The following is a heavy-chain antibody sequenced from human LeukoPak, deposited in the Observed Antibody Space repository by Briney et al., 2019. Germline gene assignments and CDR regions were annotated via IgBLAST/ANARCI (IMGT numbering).Heavy chain of an antibody. V-gene: IGHV4-39*02. CDR2: IYYSGST. Sequence: PSETLSLTCTVSGGSISSSSYYWGWIRQPPGKGLEWIGSIYYSGSTYYNPSLKSRVTISVDTSKNQFSLKLSSVTAADTAVYYCAREARQLVSLWGQGTLVTVSS. CDR1: GGSISSSSYY. D-gene: IGHD6-13*01. J-gene: IGHJ4*02. CDR3: AREARQLVSL.